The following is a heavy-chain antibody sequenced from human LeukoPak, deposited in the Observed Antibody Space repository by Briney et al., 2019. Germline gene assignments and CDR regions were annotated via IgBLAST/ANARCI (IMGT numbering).Heavy chain of an antibody. J-gene: IGHJ3*02. CDR2: IYPGDSDT. Sequence: GESLRISCKGSGYSFTSYWIGWVRQMPGKGLEWMGIIYPGDSDTRYSPSFQGQVTISADKSISTAYLQWSSLKASDTAMYYCATYPLHTAMVSIGAFDIWGQGTMVTVSS. CDR3: ATYPLHTAMVSIGAFDI. D-gene: IGHD5-18*01. V-gene: IGHV5-51*01. CDR1: GYSFTSYW.